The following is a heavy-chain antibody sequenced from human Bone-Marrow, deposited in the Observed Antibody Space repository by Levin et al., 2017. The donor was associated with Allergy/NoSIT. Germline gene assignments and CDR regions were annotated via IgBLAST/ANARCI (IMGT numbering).Heavy chain of an antibody. CDR3: ARGGEVPSQYYFDY. Sequence: NTSETLSLTCAVNGESFSGYFWTWIRQSPGKGLEWIGQINFNGITTYNPSLKSRVIISVDPTKKQFSLKLTYLTAADTAVYFCARGGEVPSQYYFDYWGQGTLVTVSS. D-gene: IGHD1-1*01. CDR1: GESFSGYF. J-gene: IGHJ4*02. V-gene: IGHV4-34*01. CDR2: INFNGIT.